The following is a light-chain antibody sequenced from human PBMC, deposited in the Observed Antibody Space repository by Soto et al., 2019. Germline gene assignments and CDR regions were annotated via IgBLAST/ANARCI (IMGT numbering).Light chain of an antibody. CDR1: QSISSN. Sequence: DIVMTQSPATLSVTPGDRATLSCRASQSISSNLAWYQQVPGQAPRLLIYGASTRATGISDRFSGSGYGTDCTLTISRLEAEDFAVYYCQQYGSSPRTFGQGTKVDIK. J-gene: IGKJ1*01. CDR3: QQYGSSPRT. V-gene: IGKV3-20*01. CDR2: GAS.